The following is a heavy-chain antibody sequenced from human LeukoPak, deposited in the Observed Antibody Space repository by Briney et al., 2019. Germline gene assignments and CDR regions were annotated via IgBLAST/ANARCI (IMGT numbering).Heavy chain of an antibody. J-gene: IGHJ4*02. CDR3: AGTIVGKWAIDY. CDR2: ISYDGSLK. Sequence: PGGSLRLSCEASGFTFSSYGMHWVRQAPGKGLEWVAVISYDGSLKYYGDSVEGRFTISRDNSKNTLYLQMNSLRAEDTAVYYCAGTIVGKWAIDYWGQGTLVTVSS. D-gene: IGHD3-22*01. V-gene: IGHV3-30*03. CDR1: GFTFSSYG.